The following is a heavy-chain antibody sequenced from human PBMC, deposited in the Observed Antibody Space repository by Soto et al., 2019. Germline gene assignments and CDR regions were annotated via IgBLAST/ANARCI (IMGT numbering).Heavy chain of an antibody. Sequence: PSETLSLTCAVSGGSISSGGYSWSWIRQPPGKGLEWIGYFYYSGSTYYNPSLKSRVTISVDTSKNQFSLKLSSVTAADTAVYYCARDRDSYGYADAFDIWGQGTMVT. D-gene: IGHD5-18*01. CDR2: FYYSGST. CDR3: ARDRDSYGYADAFDI. J-gene: IGHJ3*02. CDR1: GGSISSGGYS. V-gene: IGHV4-61*08.